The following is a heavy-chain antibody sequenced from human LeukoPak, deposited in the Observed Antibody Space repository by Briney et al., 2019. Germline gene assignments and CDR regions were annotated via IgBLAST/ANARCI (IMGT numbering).Heavy chain of an antibody. CDR3: ARHIGAYGAFDI. D-gene: IGHD4-17*01. CDR2: IYYSGST. J-gene: IGHJ3*02. V-gene: IGHV4-59*08. Sequence: SETLSLTCTVSGGSISSYYWSWIRQPPGEGLEWIGYIYYSGSTNYNPSLKSRVTISVDTSKNQFSLKLSSVTAADTAVYYCARHIGAYGAFDIWGQGTMVTVSS. CDR1: GGSISSYY.